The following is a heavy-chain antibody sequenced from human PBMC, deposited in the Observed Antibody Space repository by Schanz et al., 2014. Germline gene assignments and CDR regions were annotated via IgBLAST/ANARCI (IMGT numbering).Heavy chain of an antibody. V-gene: IGHV4-34*02. CDR1: GGSFSSNY. CDR2: INQSGTT. J-gene: IGHJ4*02. CDR3: ARAARRTRVVPLYFDY. Sequence: QVQLQQWGAGLLKPSETLSLTCAVYGGSFSSNYWSWIRQPPGKGLEWIGEINQSGTTNYNPSLKSRVTISVDTSKNQFSLNLSSATAADTAVYYCARAARRTRVVPLYFDYWGQGTLVTVSS. D-gene: IGHD2-2*01.